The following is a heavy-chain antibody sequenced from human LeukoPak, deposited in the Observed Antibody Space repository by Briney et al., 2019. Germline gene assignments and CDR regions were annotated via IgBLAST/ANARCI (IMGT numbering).Heavy chain of an antibody. CDR3: ARVGDPLGYCSSTSCYMELDY. CDR1: GYTFTGYY. D-gene: IGHD2-2*02. CDR2: INPNSGGT. Sequence: ASVKVSCKASGYTFTGYYMNRVRQAPGQALEWMGGINPNSGGTNYAQKFQGMVTMARDTSISTAYMELSRLRSDDTAVYYCARVGDPLGYCSSTSCYMELDYWGQGTLVTVSS. J-gene: IGHJ4*02. V-gene: IGHV1-2*02.